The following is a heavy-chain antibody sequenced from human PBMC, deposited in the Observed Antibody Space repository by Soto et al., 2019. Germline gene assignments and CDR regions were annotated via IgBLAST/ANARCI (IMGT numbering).Heavy chain of an antibody. CDR1: GYTFTSYG. V-gene: IGHV1-18*04. J-gene: IGHJ4*02. CDR3: ARLYDILTGSPAGY. Sequence: GASLKVSCKASGYTFTSYGISWVRQAPGQGLEWMGWISAYNGNTNYAQKLQGRVTMTTDTSTSTAYMELRSLRSDDTAVYYCARLYDILTGSPAGYWGQGTLVTVSS. D-gene: IGHD3-9*01. CDR2: ISAYNGNT.